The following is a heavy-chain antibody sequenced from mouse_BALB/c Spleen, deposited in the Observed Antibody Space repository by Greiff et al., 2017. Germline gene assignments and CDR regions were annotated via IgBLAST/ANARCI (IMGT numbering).Heavy chain of an antibody. D-gene: IGHD3-2*01. CDR1: GFNIKDTY. CDR2: IDPANGNT. CDR3: ARGQLGLRNAMDY. V-gene: IGHV14-3*02. J-gene: IGHJ4*01. Sequence: VQLQQSGAELVKPGASVKLSCTASGFNIKDTYMHWVKQRPEQGLEWIGRIDPANGNTKYDPKFQGKATITADTSSNTAYLQLSSLTSEDTAVYYCARGQLGLRNAMDYWGQGTSVTVSS.